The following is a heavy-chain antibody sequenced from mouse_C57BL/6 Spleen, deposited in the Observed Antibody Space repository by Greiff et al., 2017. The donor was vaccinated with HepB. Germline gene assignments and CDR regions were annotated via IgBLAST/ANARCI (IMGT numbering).Heavy chain of an antibody. CDR1: GFTFSNYW. J-gene: IGHJ4*01. CDR2: IRLKSDNYAT. CDR3: TRFRDYYNAMDY. Sequence: EVKVEESGGGLVQPGGSMKLSCVASGFTFSNYWMNWVRQSPEKGLEWVAQIRLKSDNYATHYAESVKGRFTISRDDSKSSVYLQMNNLRAEDTGIYYCTRFRDYYNAMDYWGQGTSVTVSS. D-gene: IGHD2-4*01. V-gene: IGHV6-3*01.